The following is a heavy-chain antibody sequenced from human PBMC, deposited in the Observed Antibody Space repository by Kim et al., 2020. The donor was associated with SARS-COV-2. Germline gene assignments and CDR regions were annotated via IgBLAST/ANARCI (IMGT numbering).Heavy chain of an antibody. CDR1: GDSIGSSDHY. J-gene: IGHJ4*02. D-gene: IGHD1-26*01. Sequence: SETLSLTCTVSGDSIGSSDHYWSWIRQHPGKGLEWIGYISNSGSAYYHPSLKGRVHLSVDTSKNHFSLELSSVTAADTAVYYCAREGGLYIDYWGQGILVTVSS. CDR3: AREGGLYIDY. CDR2: ISNSGSA. V-gene: IGHV4-31*03.